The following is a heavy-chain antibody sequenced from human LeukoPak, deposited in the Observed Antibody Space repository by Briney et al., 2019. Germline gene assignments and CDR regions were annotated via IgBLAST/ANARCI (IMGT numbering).Heavy chain of an antibody. V-gene: IGHV4-38-2*02. CDR1: GGSISSGYY. CDR3: ARGPIGDGYRVPFDY. Sequence: PSETLSLTCTVSGGSISSGYYWGWIRQPPGKGLEWIGSIYHSGSTYYNPSLKSRVTISVDTSKNQFSLKLSSVTAADTAVYYCARGPIGDGYRVPFDYWGQGTLVTVSS. CDR2: IYHSGST. J-gene: IGHJ4*02. D-gene: IGHD5-24*01.